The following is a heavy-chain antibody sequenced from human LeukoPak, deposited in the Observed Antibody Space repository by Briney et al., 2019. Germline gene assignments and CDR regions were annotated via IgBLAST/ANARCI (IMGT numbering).Heavy chain of an antibody. CDR2: INHSGST. V-gene: IGHV4-34*01. J-gene: IGHJ4*02. CDR1: GGSFSGYY. D-gene: IGHD3-22*01. Sequence: SSETPSLTCAVYGGSFSGYYWSWIRQPPGKGLEWIGEINHSGSTNYNPSLKSRVTISVDTSKNQFSLKLSSVTAADTAVYYCATSQAANYYDSSGYYYVPDYWGQGTLVTVSS. CDR3: ATSQAANYYDSSGYYYVPDY.